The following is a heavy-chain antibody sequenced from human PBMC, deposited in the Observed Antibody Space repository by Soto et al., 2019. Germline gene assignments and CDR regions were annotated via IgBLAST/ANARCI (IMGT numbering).Heavy chain of an antibody. CDR1: GFTFSSND. CDR2: ISASGRSL. J-gene: IGHJ4*02. CDR3: AKGTSKLDY. V-gene: IGHV3-23*01. D-gene: IGHD2-2*01. Sequence: EVQLLESGGGLIQPGGSLRLSCAASGFTFSSNDMSWVRQAPGKGLEWASSISASGRSLFYADAVKGRFTISRDNSKNTLYLQMSSLTAEYTAVSYCAKGTSKLDYWGQGTLVTVSS.